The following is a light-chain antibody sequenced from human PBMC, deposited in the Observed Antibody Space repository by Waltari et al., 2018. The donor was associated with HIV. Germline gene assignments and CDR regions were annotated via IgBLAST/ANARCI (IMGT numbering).Light chain of an antibody. Sequence: QSALTQPPSVSGSPGQSVTISCTGTSSDVGAYDRISWYHQPPGTAPKLMIYEVIYRPSGGPDRFSGSKSGNTASLTISGLQAEDEGDYYCSSYTSSNIYVFGTATTVTVL. J-gene: IGLJ1*01. CDR2: EVI. V-gene: IGLV2-18*02. CDR1: SSDVGAYDR. CDR3: SSYTSSNIYV.